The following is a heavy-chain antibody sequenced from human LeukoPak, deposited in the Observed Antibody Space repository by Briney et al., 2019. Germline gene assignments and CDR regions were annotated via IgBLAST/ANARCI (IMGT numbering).Heavy chain of an antibody. V-gene: IGHV3-23*01. CDR3: SKNIGGGHRRPWFDP. J-gene: IGHJ5*02. CDR1: GFTFSSYA. CDR2: ISGSGGST. Sequence: QPGGSLRLSCAASGFTFSSYAMSWVRQAPGKGLEWVSAISGSGGSTYYADSVKGRFTIARDKATNSLYLQMNSLRAEDTALYYCSKNIGGGHRRPWFDPWGQGTLVTVSS. D-gene: IGHD3-16*01.